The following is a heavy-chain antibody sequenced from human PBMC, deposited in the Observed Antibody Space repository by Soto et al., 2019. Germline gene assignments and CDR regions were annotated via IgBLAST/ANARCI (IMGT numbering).Heavy chain of an antibody. Sequence: QVQLVQCGAEVKKPGSSVKVSCKASGGIFSNFAFNWMRQAPGQGLEWMGGIIPTLGTPHYAQKFLGRVTLTADESTRTVHMEMSSLTVEDTAVYYCARVGLGAYDYWGQGTLVIVSS. CDR2: IIPTLGTP. D-gene: IGHD6-19*01. CDR1: GGIFSNFA. J-gene: IGHJ4*02. CDR3: ARVGLGAYDY. V-gene: IGHV1-69*01.